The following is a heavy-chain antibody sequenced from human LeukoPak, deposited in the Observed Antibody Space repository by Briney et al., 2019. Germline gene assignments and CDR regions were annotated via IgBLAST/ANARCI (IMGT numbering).Heavy chain of an antibody. CDR3: ARDTDYDYVWGSYRYTDY. J-gene: IGHJ4*02. CDR1: GGSISSSSYY. D-gene: IGHD3-16*02. Sequence: SETLSLTCTVSGGSISSSSYYWGWVRQPPGKGLEWIGSIDYSGSTYYNPSLKSRVTISLDTSKNQFSLKLSSVTAADTAVYYCARDTDYDYVWGSYRYTDYWGQGTLVTVSS. V-gene: IGHV4-39*07. CDR2: IDYSGST.